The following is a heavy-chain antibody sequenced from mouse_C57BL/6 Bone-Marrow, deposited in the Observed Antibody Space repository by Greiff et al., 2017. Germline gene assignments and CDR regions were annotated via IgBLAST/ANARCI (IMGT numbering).Heavy chain of an antibody. D-gene: IGHD1-1*01. CDR3: ARRDYGSSYVRFFDY. CDR2: INSDGGST. CDR1: EYEFPSHD. J-gene: IGHJ2*01. V-gene: IGHV5-2*01. Sequence: EVKLVESGGGLVQPGESLKLSCESNEYEFPSHDMSWVRKTPEKRLELVAAINSDGGSTYYPDTMERRFIISRDNTKKSLYLQMSSLRSEDTALYYCARRDYGSSYVRFFDYWGQGTTLTVSS.